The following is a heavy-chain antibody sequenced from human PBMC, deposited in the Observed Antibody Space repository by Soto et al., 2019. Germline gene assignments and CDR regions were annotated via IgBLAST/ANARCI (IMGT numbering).Heavy chain of an antibody. CDR1: GGSFSGYY. J-gene: IGHJ6*02. CDR3: ATQSGLLWFGARNYYYGMDV. CDR2: INHSGST. Sequence: SETLSLTCAVYGGSFSGYYWSWIRQPPGKGLEWIGEINHSGSTNYNPSLKSRVTISVDTSKNQFSLKLSSVTAADTAVYYCATQSGLLWFGARNYYYGMDVWGQGTTVTVSS. V-gene: IGHV4-34*01. D-gene: IGHD3-10*01.